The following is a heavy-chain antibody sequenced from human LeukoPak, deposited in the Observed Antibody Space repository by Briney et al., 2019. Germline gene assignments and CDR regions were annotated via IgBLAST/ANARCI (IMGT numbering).Heavy chain of an antibody. J-gene: IGHJ4*02. D-gene: IGHD1-14*01. CDR1: GYTFTDFG. CDR2: ISAYSGDT. CDR3: ARGRPPDF. V-gene: IGHV1-18*01. Sequence: ASVKVSCKTSGYTFTDFGMSWVRQAPGQGLEWMGWISAYSGDTNYAHNLQGRVTMTTDTSTSTAYMELRSLRSDDTAMYYCARGRPPDFWGQGTLVTVSS.